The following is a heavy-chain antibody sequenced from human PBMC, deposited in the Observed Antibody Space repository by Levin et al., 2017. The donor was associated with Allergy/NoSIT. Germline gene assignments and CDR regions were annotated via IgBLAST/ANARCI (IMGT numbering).Heavy chain of an antibody. D-gene: IGHD4-17*01. CDR1: GFTVSTKY. CDR2: IYTGGGT. Sequence: RSGGSLRLSCAASGFTVSTKYMSWVRQAPGKGLEWVSTIYTGGGTDYADSVKGRFTISRDNSKNTLYLQINSLRAEDTAVYYCTMDLGRTTVTGSWGQGTLVTVSS. CDR3: TMDLGRTTVTGS. J-gene: IGHJ5*02. V-gene: IGHV3-53*01.